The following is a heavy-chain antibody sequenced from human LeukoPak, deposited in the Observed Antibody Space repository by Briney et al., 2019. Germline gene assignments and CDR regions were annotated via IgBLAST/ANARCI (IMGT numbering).Heavy chain of an antibody. CDR1: GYTFTSYD. D-gene: IGHD6-13*01. J-gene: IGHJ6*03. V-gene: IGHV1-8*01. Sequence: ASVKVSCKASGYTFTSYDINWVRQATGQGLEWMGWMNPNSGNTGYAQKFQGRVTMTRNTSISTAYMELSSLRSEDTAVYYCARDDSSSWLRGYYYYMDVWGKGTTVIISS. CDR3: ARDDSSSWLRGYYYYMDV. CDR2: MNPNSGNT.